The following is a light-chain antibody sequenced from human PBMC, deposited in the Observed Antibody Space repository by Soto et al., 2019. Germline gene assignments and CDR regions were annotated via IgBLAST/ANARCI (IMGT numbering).Light chain of an antibody. CDR1: ESVSDNY. CDR3: QQYGSSPLT. CDR2: GAS. V-gene: IGKV3-20*01. Sequence: EIVLTQSPGTRSLSPGERATLSCRASESVSDNYLAWYQQRSGQAPRLVIYGASSRASAVPDRFSGSGSGADFTLTISRLEPEDFAVYYCQQYGSSPLTFGGGTKVEIK. J-gene: IGKJ4*01.